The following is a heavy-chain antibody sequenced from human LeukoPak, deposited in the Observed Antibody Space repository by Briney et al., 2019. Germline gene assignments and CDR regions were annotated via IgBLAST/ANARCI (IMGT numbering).Heavy chain of an antibody. Sequence: SETLSLTCTVSGYSISSGYYWGWIRQPPGKGLAWIGSIYHSGSTYYNPSLKSRVTISVDTPKNQFSLTLSSVTAADTAVYYCARDPTLLRYFDWLPYYFDYWGQGTLVTDSS. J-gene: IGHJ4*02. CDR2: IYHSGST. V-gene: IGHV4-38-2*02. CDR3: ARDPTLLRYFDWLPYYFDY. CDR1: GYSISSGYY. D-gene: IGHD3-9*01.